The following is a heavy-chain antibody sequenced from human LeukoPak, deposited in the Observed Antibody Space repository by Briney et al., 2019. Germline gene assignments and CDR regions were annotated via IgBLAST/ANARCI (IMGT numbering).Heavy chain of an antibody. Sequence: GGSLRLSCAASGFTFNTYNMNWVRQAPGKGLEWVSSISGSSSYVYYADPVKGRFTISRDNAKNSLYLQMNSLRAEDTAVYYCARQPEYSGSYYGPPDYWGQGTLVTVSS. V-gene: IGHV3-21*06. CDR2: ISGSSSYV. D-gene: IGHD1-26*01. CDR3: ARQPEYSGSYYGPPDY. CDR1: GFTFNTYN. J-gene: IGHJ4*02.